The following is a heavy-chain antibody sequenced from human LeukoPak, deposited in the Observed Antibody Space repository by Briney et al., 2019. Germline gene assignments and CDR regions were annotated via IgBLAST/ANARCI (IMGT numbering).Heavy chain of an antibody. V-gene: IGHV3-7*03. Sequence: PGGSLRLSCVVSGLIFGDCWMSWVRQAPGKGLEWVANIKQDGSEGYYVDSVKGRFTISRDNAKNSVYLQMNSLRAEDTAVYYCARGMGYLWGQGTLVTVSS. CDR2: IKQDGSEG. J-gene: IGHJ4*02. D-gene: IGHD2-2*01. CDR3: ARGMGYL. CDR1: GLIFGDCW.